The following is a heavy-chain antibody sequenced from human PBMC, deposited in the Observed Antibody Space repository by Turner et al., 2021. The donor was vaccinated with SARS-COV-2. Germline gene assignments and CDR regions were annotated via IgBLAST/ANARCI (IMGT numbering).Heavy chain of an antibody. Sequence: QVHLLESGEGGFRPGRSLKLPGAASGFTFSSYGMHWVRQAPGKGLEWVAVISYDGNNKYYADSVKGRFTISRDNSKNTLYLQMNSLRAEDTAVYYCAKQLGLYSNPMYYFDYWGQGTLVTVSS. CDR1: GFTFSSYG. CDR3: AKQLGLYSNPMYYFDY. V-gene: IGHV3-30*18. CDR2: ISYDGNNK. J-gene: IGHJ4*02. D-gene: IGHD4-4*01.